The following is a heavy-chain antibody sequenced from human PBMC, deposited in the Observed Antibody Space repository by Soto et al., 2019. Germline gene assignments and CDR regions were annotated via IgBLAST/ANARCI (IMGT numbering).Heavy chain of an antibody. J-gene: IGHJ6*02. CDR3: AKLTGALYYYYYGMDV. Sequence: GGSLRLSCAASGFTFSSYAMSWVRQAPGKGLEWVSAISGSGGSTYYADSVKGRFTISRDNSKNTLYLQMNSLRAEDTAVYYCAKLTGALYYYYYGMDVWGQGTTVTVSS. CDR1: GFTFSSYA. V-gene: IGHV3-23*01. CDR2: ISGSGGST. D-gene: IGHD7-27*01.